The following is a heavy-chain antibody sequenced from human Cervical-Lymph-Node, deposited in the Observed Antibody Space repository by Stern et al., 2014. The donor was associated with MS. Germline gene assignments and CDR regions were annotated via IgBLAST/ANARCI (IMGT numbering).Heavy chain of an antibody. J-gene: IGHJ5*02. V-gene: IGHV3-23*04. CDR1: GFTFRNYA. CDR3: AKRGLNWGFPES. CDR2: IGPTGGDT. Sequence: VQLVESGGDLVQPGGSLRLSCAVSGFTFRNYAMAWIRQAPGRGLDWVSTIGPTGGDTYYADSVRGRFTISRDNSKNTLYLQMNSLRVEDTAVYYCAKRGLNWGFPESWGQGTLVTVSS. D-gene: IGHD7-27*01.